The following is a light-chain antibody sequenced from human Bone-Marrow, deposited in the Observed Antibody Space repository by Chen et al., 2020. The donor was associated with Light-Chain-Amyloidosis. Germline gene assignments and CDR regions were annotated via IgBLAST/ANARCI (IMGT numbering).Light chain of an antibody. CDR2: GAS. Sequence: IVMTQSPVPLPLSPGERATLSCRASQSVNTHLAWYQQKPGQTPRLLIYGASTRAPATPTRISGSGSGTEFTLTISSLKSEDVAVYYCQQYYDWPTFGRGTKVHI. J-gene: IGKJ3*01. CDR3: QQYYDWPT. CDR1: QSVNTH. V-gene: IGKV3-15*01.